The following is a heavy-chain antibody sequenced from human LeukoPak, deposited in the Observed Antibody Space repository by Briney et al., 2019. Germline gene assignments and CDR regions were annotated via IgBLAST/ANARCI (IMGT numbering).Heavy chain of an antibody. V-gene: IGHV3-74*01. CDR2: INSDGSST. Sequence: GGSLSLSCEAYGFTSSSYWMHWVRRAPGKGLVWVSRINSDGSSTTYADSVKGRFTVSRDNAKNTLYLQMNSLRAEDTAVYYCARDNNWSLFDYWGQGTLVTVSS. J-gene: IGHJ4*02. D-gene: IGHD1-20*01. CDR1: GFTSSSYW. CDR3: ARDNNWSLFDY.